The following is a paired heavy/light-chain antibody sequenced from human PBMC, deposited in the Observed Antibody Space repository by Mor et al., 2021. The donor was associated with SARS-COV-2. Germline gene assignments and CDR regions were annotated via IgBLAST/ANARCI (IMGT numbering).Light chain of an antibody. V-gene: IGLV1-44*01. CDR3: AAWDDSSVV. CDR1: SSNIGSNT. J-gene: IGLJ2*01. CDR2: SNN. Sequence: QSVLTQPPSASGTPGQRVTISCSGSSSNIGSNTVNWYQQLPGTAPKLLIYSNNQRPSGVPDRFSGSKSGTSASLAISGLQSEDEADYYCAAWDDSSVVFGGGTKLTVL.
Heavy chain of an antibody. CDR1: GFTFSSYA. CDR3: ARDLGYYDILTGVDYYYGMDV. Sequence: QVQLVESGGGVVQPGRSLRLSCAASGFTFSSYAMHWVRQAPGKGLEWVAVISYDGSNKYYADSVKGRFTISRDNSKNTLYLQMNSLRAEDTAVYYCARDLGYYDILTGVDYYYGMDVWGQGTTVTVSS. D-gene: IGHD3-9*01. CDR2: ISYDGSNK. J-gene: IGHJ6*02. V-gene: IGHV3-30-3*01.